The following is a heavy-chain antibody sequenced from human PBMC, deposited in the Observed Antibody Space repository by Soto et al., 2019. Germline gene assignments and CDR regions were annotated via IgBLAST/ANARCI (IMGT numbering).Heavy chain of an antibody. CDR2: IRPDGNPG. V-gene: IGHV3-7*01. CDR3: ARPQTGNVAFTV. CDR1: AFPFSRFW. D-gene: IGHD4-4*01. J-gene: IGHJ3*01. Sequence: GGSLILSCAASAFPFSRFWMTGVRQPPGKGLEWLADIRPDGNPGSYVDSVKGRFTISRDNAKNSLYLQMDSLRAEDTAVYYCARPQTGNVAFTVWGQGTIVTVSS.